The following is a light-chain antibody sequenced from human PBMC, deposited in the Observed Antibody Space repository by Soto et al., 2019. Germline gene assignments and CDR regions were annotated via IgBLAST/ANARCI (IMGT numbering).Light chain of an antibody. CDR3: LSYTVNGYLGV. J-gene: IGLJ2*01. Sequence: QSALTQPASVSGSPGQSITISCTGASSDLGAYSYISWYQQEPGKAPKLLIYDVSNRPSGVSNRFSGSKSGNTASLTISGLQAEDEADYYCLSYTVNGYLGVFGGGTQLTVL. CDR1: SSDLGAYSY. V-gene: IGLV2-14*01. CDR2: DVS.